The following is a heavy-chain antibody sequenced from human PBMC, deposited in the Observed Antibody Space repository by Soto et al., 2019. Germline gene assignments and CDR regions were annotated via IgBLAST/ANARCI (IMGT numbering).Heavy chain of an antibody. Sequence: QVQLVESGGGVVQPGRSLRLSCAASGFTFSSYGMHWVRQAPGKGLEWVAVISYDGSNKYYADSVKGRFTISRDNSKNTLYLQMNSLRAEDTAVYYCAKDLIMYGDYLNGLDYWGQGTLVTVSS. CDR3: AKDLIMYGDYLNGLDY. D-gene: IGHD4-17*01. V-gene: IGHV3-30*18. J-gene: IGHJ4*02. CDR1: GFTFSSYG. CDR2: ISYDGSNK.